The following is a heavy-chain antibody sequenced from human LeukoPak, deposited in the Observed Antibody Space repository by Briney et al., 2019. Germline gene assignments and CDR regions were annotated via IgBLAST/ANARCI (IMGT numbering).Heavy chain of an antibody. CDR2: ISYDGSNK. Sequence: GGSLRLSCAASGFTFSSYGMHWVRQAPGKGLEWVAVISYDGSNKYYADSVKGRFTISRDNAKNSLYLQMNSLRAEDTAVYYCARGSLVHYYGSGSYRIRAGFDSWGQGTLVTVSS. V-gene: IGHV3-30*03. J-gene: IGHJ4*02. CDR1: GFTFSSYG. D-gene: IGHD3-10*01. CDR3: ARGSLVHYYGSGSYRIRAGFDS.